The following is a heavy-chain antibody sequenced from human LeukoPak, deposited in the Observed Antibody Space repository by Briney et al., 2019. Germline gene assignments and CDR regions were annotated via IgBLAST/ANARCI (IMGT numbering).Heavy chain of an antibody. CDR2: IYTRGST. D-gene: IGHD2-15*01. CDR1: GGSINNYY. V-gene: IGHV4-4*07. J-gene: IGHJ3*02. Sequence: SETLSLTCTVTGGSINNYYWSWIRQPAGKGLEWIGRIYTRGSTNYNPSLKSRVTMSVDTSKNQFSLKLSSVTAADTAVYYCARGRYCSADICPGGDAFDIWGQGTMVSVSS. CDR3: ARGRYCSADICPGGDAFDI.